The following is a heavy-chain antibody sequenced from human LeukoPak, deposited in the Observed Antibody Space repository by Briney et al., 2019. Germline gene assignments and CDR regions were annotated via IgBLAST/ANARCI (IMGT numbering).Heavy chain of an antibody. CDR3: AKEEITMIVVVIGYFDY. CDR2: ISGSGGST. CDR1: GFTFSSYA. J-gene: IGHJ4*02. D-gene: IGHD3-22*01. Sequence: PGGSLRLSCAASGFTFSSYAVSWVRQAPGKGLEWVSAISGSGGSTYYADSVKGRFTISRDNSKNTLYLQMNSLRAEDTAVYYCAKEEITMIVVVIGYFDYWDQGTLVTVSS. V-gene: IGHV3-23*01.